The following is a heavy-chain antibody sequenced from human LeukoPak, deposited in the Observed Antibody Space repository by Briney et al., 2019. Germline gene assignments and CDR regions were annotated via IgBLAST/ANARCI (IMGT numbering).Heavy chain of an antibody. J-gene: IGHJ4*02. V-gene: IGHV3-23*01. Sequence: GGSLRLSCAASGFTFINYALNWVRQAPGKGLEWVSAISGSDGSTWYADSVRGRFTISRDNSKNTLYLQMNSLRVEDTAVYYCAKGHTDYGTGFDLWGQGTLLIVSS. CDR1: GFTFINYA. D-gene: IGHD3-16*01. CDR3: AKGHTDYGTGFDL. CDR2: ISGSDGST.